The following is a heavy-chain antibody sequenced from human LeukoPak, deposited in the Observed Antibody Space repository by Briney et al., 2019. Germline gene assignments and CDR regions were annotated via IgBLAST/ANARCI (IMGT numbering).Heavy chain of an antibody. CDR3: ARVGDILTGYSYFDY. Sequence: GGSLRLSCAASGFTFSSYGMSWVRQAPGKGLEWVSAISGSGGSTYYADSVKGRFTISRDNSKNTLYLQMNSLRAEDTAVYYCARVGDILTGYSYFDYWGQGTLVTVSS. V-gene: IGHV3-23*01. J-gene: IGHJ4*02. CDR2: ISGSGGST. D-gene: IGHD3-9*01. CDR1: GFTFSSYG.